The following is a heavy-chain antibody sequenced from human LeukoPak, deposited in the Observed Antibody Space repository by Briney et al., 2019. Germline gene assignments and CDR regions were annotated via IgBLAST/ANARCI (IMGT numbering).Heavy chain of an antibody. J-gene: IGHJ4*02. CDR3: ARMGRGWYKFDY. V-gene: IGHV4-59*08. CDR2: IYYSGST. D-gene: IGHD6-19*01. CDR1: GGSISSHY. Sequence: ASETLSLTCTVSGGSISSHYWSWIRQPPGKGLEWIGYIYYSGSTNYNPSLKSRVTISVDTSKNQFSLKLSSVTAADTAVYYCARMGRGWYKFDYWGQGTLVTVSS.